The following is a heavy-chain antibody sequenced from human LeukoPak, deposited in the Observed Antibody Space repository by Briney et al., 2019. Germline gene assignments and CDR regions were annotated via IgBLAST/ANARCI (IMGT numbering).Heavy chain of an antibody. J-gene: IGHJ3*02. CDR3: VREGSISGDAFDI. CDR1: GASISRGSW. CDR2: IFHSGDT. Sequence: SETLSLTCDVSGASISRGSWWCWVRQPPGKDLEWIGEIFHSGDTNYNLSLKSRITMSVDTSKNQFSLKLSSVTAADTAVYYCVREGSISGDAFDIWGRGTLVAVSS. D-gene: IGHD2-21*01. V-gene: IGHV4-4*02.